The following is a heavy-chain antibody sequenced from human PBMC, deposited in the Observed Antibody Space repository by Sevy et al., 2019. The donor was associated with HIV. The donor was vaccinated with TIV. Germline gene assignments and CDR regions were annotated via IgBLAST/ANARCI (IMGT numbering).Heavy chain of an antibody. D-gene: IGHD3-10*01. Sequence: ASVKVSCKASGYTFTSYGISWVRQAPGQGLEWMGWISAYNGNTNYAQKLQGRVTMTTDTPTSTAYMELRSLRSDDTAVYYCARDGGLLWFGELDYWGQGTLVTVSS. J-gene: IGHJ4*02. CDR3: ARDGGLLWFGELDY. V-gene: IGHV1-18*01. CDR1: GYTFTSYG. CDR2: ISAYNGNT.